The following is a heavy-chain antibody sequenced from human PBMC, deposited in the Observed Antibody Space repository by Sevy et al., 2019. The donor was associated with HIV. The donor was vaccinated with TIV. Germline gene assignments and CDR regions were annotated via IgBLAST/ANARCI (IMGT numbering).Heavy chain of an antibody. Sequence: ASVKVSCKASGYTFTDYYMHWVRQAPGQGLEWMGWIDPNNGNSNSAQKFQVRLTLTSDMSISTAYMELSRLRSDDTAIYFCTRDDIYTHPWEFDWWSHGALVTVSS. J-gene: IGHJ4*01. CDR1: GYTFTDYY. CDR3: TRDDIYTHPWEFDW. CDR2: IDPNNGNS. V-gene: IGHV1-2*02. D-gene: IGHD1-26*01.